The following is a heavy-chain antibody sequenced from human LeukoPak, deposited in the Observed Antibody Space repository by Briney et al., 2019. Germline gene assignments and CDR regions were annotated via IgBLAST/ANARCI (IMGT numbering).Heavy chain of an antibody. Sequence: SETLSLTCTVSGGSISSGDYYWSWIRQPPGKGLEWIGYIYYSGSTYYNPSLKSRVTISVDTSKNQFSPKLSSVTAADMAVYYCARVVHVSSWPNWFDPWGQGTLVTVSS. V-gene: IGHV4-30-4*02. CDR1: GGSISSGDYY. J-gene: IGHJ5*02. CDR3: ARVVHVSSWPNWFDP. CDR2: IYYSGST. D-gene: IGHD6-13*01.